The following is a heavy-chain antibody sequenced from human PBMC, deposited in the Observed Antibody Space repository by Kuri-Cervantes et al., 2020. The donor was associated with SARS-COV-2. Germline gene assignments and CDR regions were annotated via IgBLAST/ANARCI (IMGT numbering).Heavy chain of an antibody. CDR1: GFTFKTYG. CDR3: AKDHRYSSSSGVGYFDS. D-gene: IGHD6-6*01. J-gene: IGHJ4*02. Sequence: GGSLRLSCAASGFTFKTYGMHWVRQTPGKGLEWVAFIRYDGQSKYYADSVKGRFTISRDSSKDTLYLQMNSLRTDDTAFYYCAKDHRYSSSSGVGYFDSWGQGTLVTVSS. CDR2: IRYDGQSK. V-gene: IGHV3-30*02.